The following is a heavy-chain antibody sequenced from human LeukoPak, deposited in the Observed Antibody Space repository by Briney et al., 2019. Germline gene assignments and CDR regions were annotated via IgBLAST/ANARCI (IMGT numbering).Heavy chain of an antibody. J-gene: IGHJ4*02. CDR3: ARGQRSYFRAVDD. D-gene: IGHD3-10*01. Sequence: MSSETLSLTCTVSGASIKTYYWSWIRQPPGKGLEWIGYIYYSASTNYSPSLKSRVTISVDTSKNQFSLRLSSVTAADTALYYCARGQRSYFRAVDDWGQGTLVTVSS. V-gene: IGHV4-59*01. CDR2: IYYSAST. CDR1: GASIKTYY.